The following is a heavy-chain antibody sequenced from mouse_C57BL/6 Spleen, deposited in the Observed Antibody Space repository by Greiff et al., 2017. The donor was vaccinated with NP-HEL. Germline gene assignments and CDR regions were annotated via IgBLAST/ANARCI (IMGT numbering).Heavy chain of an antibody. CDR1: GYSITSGYY. J-gene: IGHJ1*03. CDR2: ISYDGSN. D-gene: IGHD1-1*01. Sequence: EVKLQESGPGLVKPSQSLSLTCSVTGYSITSGYYWNWIRQFPGNKLEWMGYISYDGSNNYNPSLKNRISITRDTSKNQFFLKLNSVTTEDTATYYCASTIYYYGSSYVWYFDVWGTGTTVTVAS. CDR3: ASTIYYYGSSYVWYFDV. V-gene: IGHV3-6*01.